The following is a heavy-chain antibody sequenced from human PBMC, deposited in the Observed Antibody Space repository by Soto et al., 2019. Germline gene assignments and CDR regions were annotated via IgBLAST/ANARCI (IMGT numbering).Heavy chain of an antibody. Sequence: GASVKVSCKASGYTFTGYYMHWVRQAPGQGLEWMGWINPSSGGTNYAQKFQGWVTMTRDTSISTAYMELSRLRSDDTAVYYCARGEEYSYGNFDYWGQGTLVTVS. J-gene: IGHJ4*02. D-gene: IGHD5-18*01. CDR3: ARGEEYSYGNFDY. CDR2: INPSSGGT. V-gene: IGHV1-2*04. CDR1: GYTFTGYY.